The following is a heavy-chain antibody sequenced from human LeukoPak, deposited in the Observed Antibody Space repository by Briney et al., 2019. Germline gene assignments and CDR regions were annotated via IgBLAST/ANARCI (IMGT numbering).Heavy chain of an antibody. CDR3: ARARDGHINNWFDP. V-gene: IGHV4-59*01. CDR2: IYYSGST. CDR1: GGSINSYY. Sequence: SETLSLTCTGSGGSINSYYWSWIRQPPGKGLVWIGYIYYSGSTNYNPSLKSRVTISVDTSKNQFSLKMSSVTAADTAVYYCARARDGHINNWFDPWGQGTLVTVSS. D-gene: IGHD5-24*01. J-gene: IGHJ5*02.